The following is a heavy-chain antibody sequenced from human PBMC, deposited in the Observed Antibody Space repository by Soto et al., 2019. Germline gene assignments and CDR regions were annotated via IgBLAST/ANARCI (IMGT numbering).Heavy chain of an antibody. CDR3: AREGRLHWFES. Sequence: QVHLQESAPGLVKPPRPLSLPAALSGDPIKTEIWWSWLPSLPGTGREWIGEIKHTGDANANPALRSRVSMSVDRTKNQFFLNLRSVSAADTAVYFCAREGRLHWFESWGQGTLVTVSS. CDR1: GDPIKTEIW. V-gene: IGHV4-4*01. J-gene: IGHJ5*01. CDR2: IKHTGDA.